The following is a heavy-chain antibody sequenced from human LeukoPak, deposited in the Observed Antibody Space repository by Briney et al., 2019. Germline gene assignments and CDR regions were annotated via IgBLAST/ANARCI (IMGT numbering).Heavy chain of an antibody. Sequence: PGGSLRLSCAASGFTFSSYAMHWVRQAPGKGLEWVAVISYDGSNKYYADSVKGRFTISRDNSKNTLYLQMNSLRAEDTAVYYCARDPRVGSPSSYYDSSGYYFDYWGQGTLVTVSS. CDR1: GFTFSSYA. CDR3: ARDPRVGSPSSYYDSSGYYFDY. CDR2: ISYDGSNK. D-gene: IGHD3-22*01. V-gene: IGHV3-30-3*01. J-gene: IGHJ4*02.